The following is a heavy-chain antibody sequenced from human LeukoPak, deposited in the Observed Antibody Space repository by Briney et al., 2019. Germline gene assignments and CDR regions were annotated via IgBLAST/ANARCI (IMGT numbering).Heavy chain of an antibody. CDR1: GGSISSYY. D-gene: IGHD6-13*01. J-gene: IGHJ4*02. CDR2: IYYSGST. V-gene: IGHV4-59*12. Sequence: PSETLSLTCTVSGGSISSYYWSWIRQPPGKGLEWIGYIYYSGSTYYNPSLKSRVTISVDTSKNQFSLKLSSVTAADTAVYYCARDEIAAAGSFDYWGQGTLVTVSS. CDR3: ARDEIAAAGSFDY.